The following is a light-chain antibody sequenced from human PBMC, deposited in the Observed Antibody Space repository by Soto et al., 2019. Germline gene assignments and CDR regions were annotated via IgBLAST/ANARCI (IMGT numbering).Light chain of an antibody. CDR1: QSVSSN. V-gene: IGKV3-15*01. J-gene: IGKJ4*01. CDR2: GAS. CDR3: QQYDNWPLT. Sequence: ENVLTQSPATLPVSPGERATLSCRASQSVSSNLAWYQQKPGQAPRFLIYGASTRATGIPARFSGSGSGTEFTLTISSLQSEDFAVYYCQQYDNWPLTFGGGTKVEIK.